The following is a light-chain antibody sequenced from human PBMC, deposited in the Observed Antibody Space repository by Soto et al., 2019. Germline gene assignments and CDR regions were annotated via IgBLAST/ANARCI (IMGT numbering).Light chain of an antibody. Sequence: DIQMTQSPATLSASVGDRVTITCRASQSVRSWLAWYQQKPGTAPKLLIFDASRLESGVPSRFTGRGSGTDFTLTISRLEPEDFAVYYCQQYGISPPTFGQGTKVDI. CDR2: DAS. V-gene: IGKV1-5*01. CDR3: QQYGISPPT. CDR1: QSVRSW. J-gene: IGKJ1*01.